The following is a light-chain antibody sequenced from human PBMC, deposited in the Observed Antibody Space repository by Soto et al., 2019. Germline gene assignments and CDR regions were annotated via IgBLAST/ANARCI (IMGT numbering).Light chain of an antibody. Sequence: EIVLTQSPGTLSLSPGERATLSCRASQSVSSSYLAWYQKKPGQPPSLLIYGASSRATGIPDRFSGSGSETNFTLTISRVEPEDVAVYYCQQYGSSRLTFGQGTKGEIK. J-gene: IGKJ1*01. CDR1: QSVSSSY. CDR2: GAS. CDR3: QQYGSSRLT. V-gene: IGKV3-20*01.